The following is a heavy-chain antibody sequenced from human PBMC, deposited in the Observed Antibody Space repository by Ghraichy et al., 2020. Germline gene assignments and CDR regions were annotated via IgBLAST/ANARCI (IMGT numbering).Heavy chain of an antibody. CDR1: GFTFSSYS. J-gene: IGHJ6*02. CDR3: ARSVSRLNGIDV. D-gene: IGHD2-8*01. V-gene: IGHV3-48*02. Sequence: LTCAASGFTFSSYSIHWVRQAPGKGLEWVSYIGSVSSTIYHTDSVKGRFTISRDNAKNSLYLQMNSLRDEDTAVYYCARSVSRLNGIDVWGQGTTVTVSS. CDR2: IGSVSSTI.